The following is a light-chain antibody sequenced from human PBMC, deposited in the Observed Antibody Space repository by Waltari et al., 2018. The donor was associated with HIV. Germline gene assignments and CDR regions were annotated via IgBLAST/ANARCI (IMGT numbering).Light chain of an antibody. CDR3: QRRSYWPRRLT. Sequence: EIVLSQSPATLSLSPGERATLSSTASQSVRSSIACYPQKQHQAPRLLISDASNRATGIATRVSGSGCGTDFALTISSLGPEYYAVDDCQRRSYWPRRLTFGGGTKVEIK. V-gene: IGKV3-11*01. J-gene: IGKJ4*01. CDR2: DAS. CDR1: QSVRSS.